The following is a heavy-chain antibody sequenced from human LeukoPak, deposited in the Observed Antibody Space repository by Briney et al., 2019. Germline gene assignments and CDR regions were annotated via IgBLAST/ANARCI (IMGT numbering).Heavy chain of an antibody. J-gene: IGHJ4*02. CDR1: GFTFSNYW. CDR3: ARGYSGNYRTDY. D-gene: IGHD1-26*01. Sequence: GGSLRLSCEVSGFTFSNYWMHWVRQAPGKGLVWVSRINTNGSSTTYADSVKGRFTISRDSAKNTLNLQMNSLRTEDTAVYYCARGYSGNYRTDYRGQGTLVTVSS. V-gene: IGHV3-74*01. CDR2: INTNGSST.